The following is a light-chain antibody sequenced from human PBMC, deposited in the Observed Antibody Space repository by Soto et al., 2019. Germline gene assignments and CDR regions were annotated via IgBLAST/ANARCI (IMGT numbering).Light chain of an antibody. J-gene: IGKJ1*01. CDR1: QTILKSSNNKDS. V-gene: IGKV4-1*01. CDR2: GTS. Sequence: DIVMTQSPDSLAVSLGERATINCKSSQTILKSSNNKDSLAWYQQKAGQPPKLLIHGTSTRDFGVPDRFNGSGSGTDFTLTISSLQAEDVEVYYCQQYYTTPRTLGPGTKVDIK. CDR3: QQYYTTPRT.